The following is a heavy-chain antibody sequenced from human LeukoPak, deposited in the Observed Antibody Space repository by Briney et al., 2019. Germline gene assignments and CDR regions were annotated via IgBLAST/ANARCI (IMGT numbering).Heavy chain of an antibody. D-gene: IGHD3-10*01. CDR3: ARVQLAWFGELSYFDN. Sequence: RGASVKVSCKASGYTFTSYHMHWVRQAPGQGLEWMGIINPSGGATIYAQKFQGRVTMTSDTSTSTVYMELSSLRSEDTAVYYCARVQLAWFGELSYFDNWGQGTLVTVSS. CDR1: GYTFTSYH. V-gene: IGHV1-46*01. CDR2: INPSGGAT. J-gene: IGHJ4*02.